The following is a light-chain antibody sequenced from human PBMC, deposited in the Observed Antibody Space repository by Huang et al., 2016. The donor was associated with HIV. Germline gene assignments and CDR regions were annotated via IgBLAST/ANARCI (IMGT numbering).Light chain of an antibody. CDR1: QSVSSSC. CDR3: HQYDSSPGT. J-gene: IGKJ2*01. Sequence: EIVLTQSPGTLSLSPGERATLSCRTSQSVSSSCLAWYQQKPGQTPRLLIYGAFTRSTGIPDRFSGGGSGTDFILTISRLEPEDFAVYYCHQYDSSPGTFGQGTKLEIK. V-gene: IGKV3-20*01. CDR2: GAF.